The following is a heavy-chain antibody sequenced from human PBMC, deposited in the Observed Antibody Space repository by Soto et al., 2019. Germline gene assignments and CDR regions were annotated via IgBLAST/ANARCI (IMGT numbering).Heavy chain of an antibody. CDR3: ARELIVVVPAADYYYGMDV. V-gene: IGHV3-48*03. D-gene: IGHD2-2*01. J-gene: IGHJ6*02. CDR1: GFTFSSYE. Sequence: GSLRLSCAASGFTFSSYEMNWVRQAPGKGLEWVSYISSSGSTIYYADSVKGRFTISRDNAKNSLYLQMNSLRAEDTAVYYCARELIVVVPAADYYYGMDVWGQGTTVTVSS. CDR2: ISSSGSTI.